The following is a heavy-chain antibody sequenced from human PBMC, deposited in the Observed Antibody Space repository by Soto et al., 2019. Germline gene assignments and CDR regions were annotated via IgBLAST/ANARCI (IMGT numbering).Heavy chain of an antibody. CDR2: ISSSSSTI. J-gene: IGHJ4*02. D-gene: IGHD3-22*01. Sequence: EVQLVESGGGLVQPGGSLRLSCAASGFSFSSYSMNWVRQAPGKGLEWVSYISSSSSTIYYADSVKGRFTISRDNAKNSLYLQMNSLRDEDTAVYYCARCADYYDSSGYRYFDYWGQGTLVTVSS. CDR3: ARCADYYDSSGYRYFDY. CDR1: GFSFSSYS. V-gene: IGHV3-48*02.